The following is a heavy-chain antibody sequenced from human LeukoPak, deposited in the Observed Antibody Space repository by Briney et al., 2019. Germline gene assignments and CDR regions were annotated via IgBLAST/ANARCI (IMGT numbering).Heavy chain of an antibody. J-gene: IGHJ6*02. CDR1: GFTFGDYA. Sequence: GGSLRLSCTASGFTFGDYAMSWVRQAPGKGLEWVGFIRSKAYGGTTEYAASVKGRFTISRDDSKSIAYLQMNSLKTEDTAVYYCTRDPPLWFGELNYGMDVWGQETTVTVSS. CDR3: TRDPPLWFGELNYGMDV. CDR2: IRSKAYGGTT. D-gene: IGHD3-10*01. V-gene: IGHV3-49*04.